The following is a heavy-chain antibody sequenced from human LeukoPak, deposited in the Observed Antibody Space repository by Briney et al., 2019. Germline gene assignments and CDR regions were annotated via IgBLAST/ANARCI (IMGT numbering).Heavy chain of an antibody. CDR1: GYTFTSYY. V-gene: IGHV1-46*01. J-gene: IGHJ4*02. CDR3: ARPYNDYGDYDAFDY. Sequence: GASVKVSCKASGYTFTSYYMHWVRQAPGQGLEWMGIINPSGGSTSYAQKFQGRVTMTRDTPTSTAYMELSSLRSEDTAVYYCARPYNDYGDYDAFDYWGQGTLVTVSS. D-gene: IGHD4-17*01. CDR2: INPSGGST.